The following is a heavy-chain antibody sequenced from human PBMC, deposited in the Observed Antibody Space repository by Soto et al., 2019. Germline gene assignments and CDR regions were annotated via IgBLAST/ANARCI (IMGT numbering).Heavy chain of an antibody. V-gene: IGHV1-69*02. J-gene: IGHJ5*02. D-gene: IGHD5-12*01. CDR1: GGTFSSYT. CDR2: IIPILGIA. CDR3: ARIRYSGYDSEGWSDP. Sequence: QVQLVQSGAEVKKPGSSVKVSCKASGGTFSSYTISWVRQAPGQGLEWMGRIIPILGIANYAQKFQGRVTITADKSTSTAYMELSSLRSEDTAVYYCARIRYSGYDSEGWSDPWGQGTLVTVSS.